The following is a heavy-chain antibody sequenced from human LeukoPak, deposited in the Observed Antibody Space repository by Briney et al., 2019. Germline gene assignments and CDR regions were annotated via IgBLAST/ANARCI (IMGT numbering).Heavy chain of an antibody. Sequence: GGSLRLSCVSSGFTFEESGLTWVRQPPGKGLEWVSGINWNGATTAYADSVRGRFTISRDNARASVYLQLDSQRADDTPLYFCARCVGTPVPDFFDDWGQGTLVTVSS. V-gene: IGHV3-20*04. CDR3: ARCVGTPVPDFFDD. D-gene: IGHD1-26*01. J-gene: IGHJ4*02. CDR1: GFTFEESG. CDR2: INWNGATT.